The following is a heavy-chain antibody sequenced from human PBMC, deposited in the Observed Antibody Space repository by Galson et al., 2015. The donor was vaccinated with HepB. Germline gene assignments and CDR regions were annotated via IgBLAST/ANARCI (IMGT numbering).Heavy chain of an antibody. D-gene: IGHD5-24*01. J-gene: IGHJ4*02. Sequence: LRLSCAASGFTFGDYAMSWFRQAPGKGLEWVGFIRSKAYGGTTEYAASVKGRFTISRDDSKSIAYLQMNSLKTEDTAVYYCTRDLVVEDGEMATRYYFDYWGQGTLVTVSS. CDR2: IRSKAYGGTT. CDR3: TRDLVVEDGEMATRYYFDY. CDR1: GFTFGDYA. V-gene: IGHV3-49*03.